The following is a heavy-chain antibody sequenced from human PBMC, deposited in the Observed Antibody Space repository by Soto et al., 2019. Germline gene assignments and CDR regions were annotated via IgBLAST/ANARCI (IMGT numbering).Heavy chain of an antibody. CDR1: GYTFTSYA. CDR3: ASSSNYRSPFFYYYYGMDV. D-gene: IGHD4-4*01. Sequence: ASVKVSCKASGYTFTSYAMHWVRQAPGQRLEWMGWINAGNGNSKYSQKFQGRVTITRDTSASTAYMELSSLRSEDTAVYYCASSSNYRSPFFYYYYGMDVWGQGTTVTVSS. V-gene: IGHV1-3*01. CDR2: INAGNGNS. J-gene: IGHJ6*02.